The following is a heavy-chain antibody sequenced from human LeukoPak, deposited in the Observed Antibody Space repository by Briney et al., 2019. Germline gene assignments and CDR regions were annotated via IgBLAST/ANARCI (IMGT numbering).Heavy chain of an antibody. J-gene: IGHJ4*02. Sequence: VASVKVSCKASGYTFSSYAMHWVRQAPGQGLEWMGWITPGGGTNYPQKFQGRVAITWDTSITTAYLDLSRLKSDDTAVYYCARDRYGDGFAHFDYWGPGALVTVSS. V-gene: IGHV1-2*02. CDR2: ITPGGGT. D-gene: IGHD5-24*01. CDR3: ARDRYGDGFAHFDY. CDR1: GYTFSSYA.